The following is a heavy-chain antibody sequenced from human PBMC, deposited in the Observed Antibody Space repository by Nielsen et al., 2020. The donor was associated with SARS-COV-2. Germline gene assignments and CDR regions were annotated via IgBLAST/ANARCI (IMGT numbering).Heavy chain of an antibody. V-gene: IGHV3-49*04. Sequence: GESLKISCTASGFTFGDYAMSWVRQAPGKGLEWVGFIRSKAYGGTTEYAASVKGRFTISRDDSKSIAYLQMNSLKTEDTAVYYCTTGFIPAAIGRTRYYFDYWGQGTLVTVSS. D-gene: IGHD2-2*01. CDR2: IRSKAYGGTT. CDR1: GFTFGDYA. CDR3: TTGFIPAAIGRTRYYFDY. J-gene: IGHJ4*02.